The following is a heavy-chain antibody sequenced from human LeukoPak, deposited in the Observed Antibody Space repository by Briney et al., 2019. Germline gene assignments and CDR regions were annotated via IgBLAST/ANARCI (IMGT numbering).Heavy chain of an antibody. CDR1: GGSISSYY. D-gene: IGHD2/OR15-2a*01. CDR3: AGHHPRNTVDF. CDR2: ISDIGSI. J-gene: IGHJ4*02. Sequence: SETLSLTCTVSGGSISSYYWSWIRQPPGKGLEWIAYISDIGSINYNPSLKSRVTISLDASKNQFSLKLCSVTAADTAVYYCAGHHPRNTVDFWGQGTLVTVSS. V-gene: IGHV4-59*08.